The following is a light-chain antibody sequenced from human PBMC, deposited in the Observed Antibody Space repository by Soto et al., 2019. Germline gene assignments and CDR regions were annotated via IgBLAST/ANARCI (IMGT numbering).Light chain of an antibody. V-gene: IGLV2-8*01. CDR1: SSDVGGYNF. CDR2: DVS. Sequence: QSVLTQPPSASGSPGQSVTIFCTGSSSDVGGYNFVSWYQQHPGKAPKLMIYDVSERPSGVPDRFSGSKSGNTASLTVSGLQADDEADYYCSSYAGTSIPVVFGGGTKLTVL. J-gene: IGLJ2*01. CDR3: SSYAGTSIPVV.